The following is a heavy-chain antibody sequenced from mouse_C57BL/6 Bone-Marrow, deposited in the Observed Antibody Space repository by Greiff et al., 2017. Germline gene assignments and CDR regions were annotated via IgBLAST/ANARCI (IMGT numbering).Heavy chain of an antibody. V-gene: IGHV5-12*01. Sequence: EVKLVESGGGLVQPGGSLQLSCAASGFTFSDYYMYWVRQTPEKRLEWVAYMSNGGGSTYYPDPVKGRFHISREKAKNTLYLQMSRLKSEDTTMCYCARKDYWGQGASVTVSS. CDR2: MSNGGGST. J-gene: IGHJ4*01. CDR1: GFTFSDYY. CDR3: ARKDY.